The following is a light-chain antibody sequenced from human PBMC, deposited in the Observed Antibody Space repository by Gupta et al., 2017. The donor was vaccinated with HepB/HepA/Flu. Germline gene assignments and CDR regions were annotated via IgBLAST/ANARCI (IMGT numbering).Light chain of an antibody. CDR1: KLGDKY. CDR2: QNN. CDR3: QAWDSISHVV. J-gene: IGLJ2*01. Sequence: SYVLTLRPSAYVSPAQTASIACSGDKLGDKYACWYQQKPGQSPVQVIYQNNKRPSGIPERFSGSNSGNTATLTISGTQALDEADYYCQAWDSISHVVFGGGTTLTVL. V-gene: IGLV3-1*01.